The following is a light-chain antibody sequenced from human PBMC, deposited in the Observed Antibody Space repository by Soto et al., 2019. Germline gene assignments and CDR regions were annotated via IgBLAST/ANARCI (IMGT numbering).Light chain of an antibody. Sequence: EIVLTQSPGTLSLSPGERATLSCRASKRVTTSYLAWYQQKPGQAPRLLIYGTASRATGIPDRFSGSGSGRDFTLTITCLEPEDFAVYYCQQYETSLITFGQGTRLEIK. CDR2: GTA. CDR3: QQYETSLIT. CDR1: KRVTTSY. J-gene: IGKJ5*01. V-gene: IGKV3-20*01.